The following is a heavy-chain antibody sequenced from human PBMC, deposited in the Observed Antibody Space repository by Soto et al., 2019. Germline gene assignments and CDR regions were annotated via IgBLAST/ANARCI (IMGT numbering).Heavy chain of an antibody. D-gene: IGHD5-18*01. Sequence: GESLKISCKGSGYSFTSYWIGWVRQMPGKGLEWMGIIYPGDSDTRYSPSFQGQVTISADKSISTAYLQWSSLKASDTAMYYCARSDPVTTSDTAITEYFDYWGQGTLVTVSS. CDR1: GYSFTSYW. V-gene: IGHV5-51*01. J-gene: IGHJ4*02. CDR3: ARSDPVTTSDTAITEYFDY. CDR2: IYPGDSDT.